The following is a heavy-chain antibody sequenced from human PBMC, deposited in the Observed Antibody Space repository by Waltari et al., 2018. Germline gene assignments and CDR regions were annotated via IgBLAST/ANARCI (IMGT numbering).Heavy chain of an antibody. V-gene: IGHV3-7*01. Sequence: EVQLVESGGGLAQPGGSLSLSGDAAGLCLSNYWMTWVRQASGKGPELVANIKQDGSEKYYMDSVKGRFTISRDNAKNSLYLQMNNLRVEDTAVYYCTRGGRDSSWYWRDWGQGTLVTVSS. J-gene: IGHJ4*02. CDR1: GLCLSNYW. CDR2: IKQDGSEK. D-gene: IGHD6-13*01. CDR3: TRGGRDSSWYWRD.